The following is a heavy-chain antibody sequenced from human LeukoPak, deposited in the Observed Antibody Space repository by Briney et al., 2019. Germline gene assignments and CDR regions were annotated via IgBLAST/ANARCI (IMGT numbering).Heavy chain of an antibody. CDR3: AELGITMIGGV. CDR2: ISTSSNYI. V-gene: IGHV3-21*01. Sequence: RTGGSLRLSCAASGFTFSRYCMTWVRQAPGKGLEWVSSISTSSNYIYFADSVKGRFTISRDNAKNSLYLQMNSLRAEDTAVYYCAELGITMIGGVWGKGTTVTISS. CDR1: GFTFSRYC. D-gene: IGHD3-10*02. J-gene: IGHJ6*04.